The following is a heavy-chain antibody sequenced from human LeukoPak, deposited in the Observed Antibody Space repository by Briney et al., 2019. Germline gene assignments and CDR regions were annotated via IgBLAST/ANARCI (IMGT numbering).Heavy chain of an antibody. D-gene: IGHD2-2*01. CDR2: INPNSGGT. J-gene: IGHJ3*02. CDR1: GYTFTGYY. Sequence: ASVKVSCKASGYTFTGYYMHWVRQAPGQGLEWMGWINPNSGGTNYAQKFQGRVTMTRDTSISTAYMELSRLRSDDTAVYYCASMRWDIVVVPAASDAFDIWGQGTMVTVSS. V-gene: IGHV1-2*02. CDR3: ASMRWDIVVVPAASDAFDI.